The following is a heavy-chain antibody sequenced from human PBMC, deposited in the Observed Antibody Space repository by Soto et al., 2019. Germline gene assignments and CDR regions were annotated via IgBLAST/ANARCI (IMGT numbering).Heavy chain of an antibody. CDR1: GGSISSGGYS. J-gene: IGHJ4*02. V-gene: IGHV4-30-2*01. Sequence: QLQLQESGSGLVKPSQTLSLTCAVSGGSISSGGYSWSWIWQPPGKGLEWIGYIYHSGSTYYNPSLKSRVTISVDRSKNQFSLKLSSVTAADTAVYYCARALLGRNEYYFDYWGQGTLVTVSS. D-gene: IGHD1-1*01. CDR2: IYHSGST. CDR3: ARALLGRNEYYFDY.